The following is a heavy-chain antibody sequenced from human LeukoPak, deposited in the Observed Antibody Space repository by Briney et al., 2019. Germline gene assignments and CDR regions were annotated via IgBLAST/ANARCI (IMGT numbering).Heavy chain of an antibody. V-gene: IGHV4-34*01. J-gene: IGHJ4*02. Sequence: NPSETLSLTCAVYGGSFSGYYWSWIRQPPGKGLEWIGEINHSGSTNYNPSLKSRVTMSVDTSKNQFSLKLSSVTAADTAVYYCARGEDSSLDFDYWGQGTLVTVSS. D-gene: IGHD3-22*01. CDR2: INHSGST. CDR1: GGSFSGYY. CDR3: ARGEDSSLDFDY.